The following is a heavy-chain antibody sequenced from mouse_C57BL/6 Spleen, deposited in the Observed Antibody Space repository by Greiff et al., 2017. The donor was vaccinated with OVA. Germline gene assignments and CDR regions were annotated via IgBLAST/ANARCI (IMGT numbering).Heavy chain of an antibody. CDR2: IYPGSGSP. Sequence: QVQLQQPGAELVKPGASVKMSCKASGYTFTSYWITWVKQRPGQGLEWIGDIYPGSGSPNYNEKFKSKATLNVDTSSSTAYMQLSSLTSEDSAVYYCARRGYDGYYGTHWYFDVWGTGTTVTVSS. D-gene: IGHD2-3*01. CDR1: GYTFTSYW. CDR3: ARRGYDGYYGTHWYFDV. V-gene: IGHV1-55*01. J-gene: IGHJ1*03.